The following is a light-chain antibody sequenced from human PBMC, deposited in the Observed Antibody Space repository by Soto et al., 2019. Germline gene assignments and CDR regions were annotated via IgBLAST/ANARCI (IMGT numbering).Light chain of an antibody. CDR3: HQYGSSPWT. CDR2: AAS. Sequence: DIQMTQSPSSVSASVGDRFTMTCRASQDISSWLAWFQQRPGRAPNLLIYAASTLQSGVPSRFSGSGSGTDFTLTISSLQPEDFAVYFCHQYGSSPWTFGQGTKVDIK. CDR1: QDISSW. J-gene: IGKJ1*01. V-gene: IGKV1-12*01.